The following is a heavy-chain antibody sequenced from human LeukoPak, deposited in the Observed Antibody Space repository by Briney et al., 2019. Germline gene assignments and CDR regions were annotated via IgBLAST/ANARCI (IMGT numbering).Heavy chain of an antibody. D-gene: IGHD2-15*01. J-gene: IGHJ3*02. CDR3: ARAFVYCSGGSCENTNAFDI. CDR1: GYSFTGSY. Sequence: ASVKVSCKATGYSFTGSYMHWVRLAPGQGHEWMGWINPNSGGTNYAQKFQGRVTITRDTSISTAYMELSRLRSDDTAVYYCARAFVYCSGGSCENTNAFDIWGQGTMVTVSS. V-gene: IGHV1-2*02. CDR2: INPNSGGT.